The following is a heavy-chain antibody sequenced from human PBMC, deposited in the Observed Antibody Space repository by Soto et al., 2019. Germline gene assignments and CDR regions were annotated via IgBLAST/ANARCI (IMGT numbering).Heavy chain of an antibody. CDR2: INPNSGGT. CDR1: GYTFTGYS. J-gene: IGHJ4*02. D-gene: IGHD6-6*01. Sequence: ASVKVSCKASGYTFTGYSMHWVRQAPGQGLEWMGWINPNSGGTNYAQKFQGRVTMTRDTSISTAYMELSRLRSDDTAVYYCARDSSSIAARIFNYWGQGTLVTVSS. V-gene: IGHV1-2*02. CDR3: ARDSSSIAARIFNY.